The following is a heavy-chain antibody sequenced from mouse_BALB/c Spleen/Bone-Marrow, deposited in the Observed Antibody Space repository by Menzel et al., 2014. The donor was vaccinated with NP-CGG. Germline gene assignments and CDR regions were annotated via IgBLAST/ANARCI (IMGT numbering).Heavy chain of an antibody. CDR2: INPGSGGA. J-gene: IGHJ3*01. CDR3: ARDGRITTEGFAY. Sequence: QVQLQQSGAELVRPGTSVKVSCKASGYAFTNYWIEWVKQRPGQGLEWIGVINPGSGGANYNEKFKGKATLTADKSSSTAYMQLYSLTSDDSAVYFCARDGRITTEGFAYWGQGTLVTVSA. V-gene: IGHV1-54*01. D-gene: IGHD2-4*01. CDR1: GYAFTNYW.